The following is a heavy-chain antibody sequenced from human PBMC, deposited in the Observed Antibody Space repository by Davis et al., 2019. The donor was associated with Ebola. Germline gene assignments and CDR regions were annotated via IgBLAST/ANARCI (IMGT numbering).Heavy chain of an antibody. V-gene: IGHV3-7*01. Sequence: GESLKISCAASGFTFSSYWMSWVRQAPGKGLEWVANIKQDGSEKYYVDSLKGRFTISRDNAKNSMYLQMNSLRDEDTATYYCAQVYYGDSHFDYWGQGTLVTVSS. D-gene: IGHD4-17*01. CDR2: IKQDGSEK. J-gene: IGHJ4*02. CDR1: GFTFSSYW. CDR3: AQVYYGDSHFDY.